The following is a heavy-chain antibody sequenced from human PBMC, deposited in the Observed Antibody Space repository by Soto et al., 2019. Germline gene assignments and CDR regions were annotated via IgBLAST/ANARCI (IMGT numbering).Heavy chain of an antibody. V-gene: IGHV5-10-1*01. CDR3: ARFARYDSSGYPVNAFDI. Sequence: GESLKISCKGSGYSFTSYWISWVRQMPRKGLEWMGRIDPSDSYTNYSPSFQGHVTISADKSISTAYLQWSSLKASDTAMYYCARFARYDSSGYPVNAFDIWGQGTMVTVSS. D-gene: IGHD3-22*01. J-gene: IGHJ3*02. CDR2: IDPSDSYT. CDR1: GYSFTSYW.